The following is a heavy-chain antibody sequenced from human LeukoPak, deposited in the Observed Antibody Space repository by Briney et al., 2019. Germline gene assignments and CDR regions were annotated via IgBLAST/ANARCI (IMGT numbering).Heavy chain of an antibody. J-gene: IGHJ4*02. CDR3: ARDSGRAGYTYDY. CDR2: ISSGSTTI. V-gene: IGHV3-48*02. CDR1: GFTFSSYE. Sequence: GGSLRLSCAASGFTFSSYEMNWVRQAPGKGLEWVSYISSGSTTIHYADSVKGRFTISRDNAKNALYLQMNSLRDEDSAVYYCARDSGRAGYTYDYWGQGTLVTVSS. D-gene: IGHD5-24*01.